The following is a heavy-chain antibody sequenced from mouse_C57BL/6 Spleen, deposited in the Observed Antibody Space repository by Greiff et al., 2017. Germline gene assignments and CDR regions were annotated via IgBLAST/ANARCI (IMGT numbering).Heavy chain of an antibody. D-gene: IGHD2-3*01. V-gene: IGHV1-77*01. J-gene: IGHJ4*01. Sequence: VQLQQSGAELVKPGASVKISCKASGYTFTDYYINWVKQRPGQGLAWIGKIGPGSGSTYYNEKFKGKATLTADKSSSTAYMQLSSLTSEDSAVXFCASFDGYSYAMDYWGQGTSVTVSS. CDR1: GYTFTDYY. CDR2: IGPGSGST. CDR3: ASFDGYSYAMDY.